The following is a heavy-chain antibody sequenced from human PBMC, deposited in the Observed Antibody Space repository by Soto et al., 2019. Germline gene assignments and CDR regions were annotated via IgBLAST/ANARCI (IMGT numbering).Heavy chain of an antibody. CDR2: INHSGST. Sequence: SETLSLTCAVYGGSFSGYYWSWIRQPPGKWLEWIGEINHSGSTNYNPSLKSRVTISVDTSKNQFSLKLSSVTAADTAVYYCARRRANCSGGSCYSLFDYWGQGTLVTVSS. J-gene: IGHJ4*02. D-gene: IGHD2-15*01. V-gene: IGHV4-34*01. CDR1: GGSFSGYY. CDR3: ARRRANCSGGSCYSLFDY.